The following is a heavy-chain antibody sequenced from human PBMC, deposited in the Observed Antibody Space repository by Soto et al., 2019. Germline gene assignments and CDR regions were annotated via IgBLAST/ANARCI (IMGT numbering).Heavy chain of an antibody. D-gene: IGHD3-9*01. CDR1: GYTFTSYD. V-gene: IGHV1-8*01. Sequence: QVQLVQSGAEVKKPGASVKVSCKASGYTFTSYDINWVRQATGQGLEWMGWMNPNSGNTGYAQKFQGRVTMTRNTSISTAYMELSSLRSEDTAVYYCARGPNYYDILTGYYYYYRMDVWGQGTTVTVSS. CDR2: MNPNSGNT. J-gene: IGHJ6*02. CDR3: ARGPNYYDILTGYYYYYRMDV.